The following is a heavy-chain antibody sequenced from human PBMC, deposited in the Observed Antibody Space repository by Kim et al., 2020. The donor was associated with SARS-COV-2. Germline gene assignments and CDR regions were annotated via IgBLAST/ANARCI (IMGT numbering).Heavy chain of an antibody. D-gene: IGHD3-10*01. CDR3: AASAGYYGSGSYSGVYYYYGMDV. J-gene: IGHJ6*02. Sequence: GGSLRLSCAASGFTFSSYAMSWVRQAPGKGLEWVSAISGSGGSTYYADSVKGRFTISRDNSKNTLYLQMNSLRAEDTAVYYCAASAGYYGSGSYSGVYYYYGMDVWGQGTTVTVSS. V-gene: IGHV3-23*01. CDR2: ISGSGGST. CDR1: GFTFSSYA.